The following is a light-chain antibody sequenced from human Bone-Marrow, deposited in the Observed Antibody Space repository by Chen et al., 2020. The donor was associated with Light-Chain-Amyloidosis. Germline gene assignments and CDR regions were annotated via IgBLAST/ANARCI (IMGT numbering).Light chain of an antibody. CDR1: NIGSTS. J-gene: IGLJ3*02. CDR2: DDS. CDR3: QVWDRSSDRAV. V-gene: IGLV3-21*02. Sequence: SYVLTQPSSVSVAPGQTATIACGGNNIGSTSVHWYQQTPGQAPLLVVYDDSDRPSGIPERLSGANVGNAAALSISRVAAGDEADYYCQVWDRSSDRAVFGGGTKLTVL.